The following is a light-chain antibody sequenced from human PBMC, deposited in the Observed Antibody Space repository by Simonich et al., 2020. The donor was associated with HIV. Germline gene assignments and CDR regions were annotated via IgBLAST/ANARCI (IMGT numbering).Light chain of an antibody. V-gene: IGKV3-15*01. Sequence: EIVMTQSPATLSVSPGERATLSCRASQSVSSNLAWYEQKPGQAPRRLIYGASTSATGIPARFSGSGSGTAFTLTISRMQSEDFAVYYCQQYTNWPPWTFGQGTKVEIK. CDR3: QQYTNWPPWT. CDR1: QSVSSN. CDR2: GAS. J-gene: IGKJ1*01.